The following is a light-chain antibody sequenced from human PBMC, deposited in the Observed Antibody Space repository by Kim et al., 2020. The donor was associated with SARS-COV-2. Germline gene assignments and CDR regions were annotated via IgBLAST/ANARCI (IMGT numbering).Light chain of an antibody. Sequence: WPLSRGYSNCEVDWYQKRPGKGPRFVMRVGTGGIVGSKGDGIPDRFSVLGSGLNRYLTIKNLQEEDESDYHCGADHGSGSNFLVLFGGGTQLTVL. V-gene: IGLV9-49*01. J-gene: IGLJ2*01. CDR1: RGYSNCE. CDR3: GADHGSGSNFLVL. CDR2: VGTGGIVG.